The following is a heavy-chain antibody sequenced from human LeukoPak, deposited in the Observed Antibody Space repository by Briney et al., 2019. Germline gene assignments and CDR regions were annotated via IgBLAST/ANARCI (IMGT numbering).Heavy chain of an antibody. J-gene: IGHJ4*02. CDR1: GFTFSSYG. Sequence: GSLGLSCAASGFTFSSYGMHWVRQAPGKGLEWVAVISYDGSNKYYADSVKGRFTISRDNSKNTLYLQMNSLRPEDTALYYCAKAPVGGGQWLVDYFHYWGQGTLVTVSS. CDR3: AKAPVGGGQWLVDYFHY. V-gene: IGHV3-30*18. CDR2: ISYDGSNK. D-gene: IGHD6-19*01.